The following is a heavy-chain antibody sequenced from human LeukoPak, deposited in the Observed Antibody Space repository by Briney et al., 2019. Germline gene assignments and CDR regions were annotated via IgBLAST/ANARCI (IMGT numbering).Heavy chain of an antibody. CDR1: GFTFSNYW. V-gene: IGHV3-74*01. D-gene: IGHD1-20*01. Sequence: GGSLRLSCAASGFTFSNYWMHWVRQAPGKGLVWVSRINSDVSSTSYADSVKGRFTISRDTAKNTLYLQMNSLRAEDTAVYYCARDMITGTTDAFDVWGQGTMVTVSS. CDR3: ARDMITGTTDAFDV. CDR2: INSDVSST. J-gene: IGHJ3*01.